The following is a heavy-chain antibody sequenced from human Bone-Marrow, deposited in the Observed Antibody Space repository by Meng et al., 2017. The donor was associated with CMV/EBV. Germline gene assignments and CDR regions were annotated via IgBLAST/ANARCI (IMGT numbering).Heavy chain of an antibody. J-gene: IGHJ4*02. D-gene: IGHD3-22*01. CDR1: GYIFTTYY. Sequence: SCQASGYIFTTYYLHWVRQAPGQGLEWMGIINPSGGSATYAQKFQGRVTMTRDTSTSTVYMELSSLRSEDTAVYYCARGGSSSGYYRYWGQGTLVTVSS. V-gene: IGHV1-46*01. CDR2: INPSGGSA. CDR3: ARGGSSSGYYRY.